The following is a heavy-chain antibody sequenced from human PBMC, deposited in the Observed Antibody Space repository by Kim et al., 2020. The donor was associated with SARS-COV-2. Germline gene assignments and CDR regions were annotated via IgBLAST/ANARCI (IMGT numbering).Heavy chain of an antibody. J-gene: IGHJ3*02. CDR2: ISGSGGST. V-gene: IGHV3-23*01. D-gene: IGHD3-10*01. CDR1: GFTFSSYA. CDR3: AKDPLWFGELSSYAFDI. Sequence: GGSLRLSCAASGFTFSSYAMSWVRQAPGKGLEWVSAISGSGGSTYYADSVKGRFTISRDNSKNTLYLQMNSLRAEDTAVYYCAKDPLWFGELSSYAFDIWGQGTMVTVSS.